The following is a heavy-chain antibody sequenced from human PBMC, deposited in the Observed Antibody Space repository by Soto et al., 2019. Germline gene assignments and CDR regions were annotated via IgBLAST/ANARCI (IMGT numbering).Heavy chain of an antibody. Sequence: QVQLVQSGAEVKKPGASVKVSCKASGYTFTSYGISWVRQAPGQGLEWMGWINAYNGNTNYAQKFQGRVTMTTHTATSTDYMELRSLRSDDTAVYYCARDPVAGTYFDYWGQGTLVTVSS. D-gene: IGHD6-19*01. CDR3: ARDPVAGTYFDY. CDR1: GYTFTSYG. J-gene: IGHJ4*02. CDR2: INAYNGNT. V-gene: IGHV1-18*01.